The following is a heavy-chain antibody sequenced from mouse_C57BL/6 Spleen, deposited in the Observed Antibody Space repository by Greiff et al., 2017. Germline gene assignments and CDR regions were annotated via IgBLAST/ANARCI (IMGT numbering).Heavy chain of an antibody. J-gene: IGHJ3*01. CDR3: ARIYYCSSYGRFAY. V-gene: IGHV1-78*01. CDR1: GYTFTDHT. CDR2: IYPRDGSP. Sequence: QVQLQQSDAGLVQPGASVKISCQVSGYTFTDHTIHWMKQRPEQGLEWIGYIYPRDGSPTYNEKFKGKATLTAYKSSSTAYKQLNSLTSEDSTVYICARIYYCSSYGRFAYWGQGTLVTVSA. D-gene: IGHD1-1*01.